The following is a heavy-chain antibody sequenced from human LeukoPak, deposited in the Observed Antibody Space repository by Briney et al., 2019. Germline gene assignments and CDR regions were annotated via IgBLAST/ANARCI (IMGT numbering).Heavy chain of an antibody. CDR2: INHSGST. J-gene: IGHJ3*02. CDR3: VRHVARAFDI. CDR1: VRSLSRYY. V-gene: IGHV4-34*01. Sequence: SEPLSLTCAVYVRSLSRYYWSCIRDPPQKGLECIFEINHSGSTNYNPSLKSRVTISIDTSKNQLSLKLSSVTAADTAVYSCVRHVARAFDIWGQGTKVTVSS.